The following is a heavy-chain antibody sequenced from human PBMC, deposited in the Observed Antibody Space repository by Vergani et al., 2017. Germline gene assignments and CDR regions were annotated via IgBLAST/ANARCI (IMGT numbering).Heavy chain of an antibody. V-gene: IGHV1-69*12. CDR3: AREQGGDSSSPVRRYYDYMDV. CDR1: GGTFSSYA. Sequence: QVQLVQSGAEVKKPGSSVKVSCKASGGTFSSYAISWVRQAPGQGLEWMGGIIPIFGTANYAQKFQGRVTITADESTSTAYMELSSLRSEDTAVYYCAREQGGDSSSPVRRYYDYMDVWGKGTTVTVSS. CDR2: IIPIFGTA. D-gene: IGHD6-6*01. J-gene: IGHJ6*03.